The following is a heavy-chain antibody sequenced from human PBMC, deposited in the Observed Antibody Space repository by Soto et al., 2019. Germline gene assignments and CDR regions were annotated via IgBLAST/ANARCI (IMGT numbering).Heavy chain of an antibody. J-gene: IGHJ5*02. CDR1: GGSISSSSYY. CDR3: ARHEDSSCIDP. Sequence: QLQLQESGPGLVKPSESLSLTCTVSGGSISSSSYYWGWIRQPPGKGLEWIGSIYYSGSTYYNPSLKSRVTISVDTSKNQFSLTLSSVTAADTAVYYCARHEDSSCIDPWGQGTMVTVSS. CDR2: IYYSGST. D-gene: IGHD6-13*01. V-gene: IGHV4-39*01.